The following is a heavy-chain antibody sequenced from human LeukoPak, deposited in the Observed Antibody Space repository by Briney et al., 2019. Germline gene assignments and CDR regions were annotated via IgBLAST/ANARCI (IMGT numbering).Heavy chain of an antibody. CDR1: GFTFSHYA. CDR2: LTDSGDAT. D-gene: IGHD3-10*01. V-gene: IGHV3-23*01. Sequence: GGSLRLSCAVSGFTFSHYAMSWVRQAPGTGLEWVGSLTDSGDATYYADSVKGRLTISRDNAKNSLYLQMNSLRVEDTAVYYCARVATMVRVPLDALDIWGQGTMVSVSS. CDR3: ARVATMVRVPLDALDI. J-gene: IGHJ3*02.